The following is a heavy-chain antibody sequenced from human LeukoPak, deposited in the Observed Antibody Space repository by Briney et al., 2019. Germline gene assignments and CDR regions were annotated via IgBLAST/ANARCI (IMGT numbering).Heavy chain of an antibody. CDR3: ARASIGYSYGKMPPDY. CDR1: GFRLTTYG. J-gene: IGHJ4*02. D-gene: IGHD5-18*01. CDR2: IPFDGSDE. V-gene: IGHV3-30*02. Sequence: PGGSLRLSCEVSGFRLTTYGTHWVRQAPGKGLEWVAYIPFDGSDEYYVDSVKGRFSISRENAKNSLYLQMNSLRAGDTAVYYCARASIGYSYGKMPPDYWGQGTLVTVSS.